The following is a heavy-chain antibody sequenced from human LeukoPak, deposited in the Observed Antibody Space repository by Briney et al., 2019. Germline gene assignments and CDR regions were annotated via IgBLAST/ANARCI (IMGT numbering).Heavy chain of an antibody. D-gene: IGHD4-17*01. Sequence: ASVKVSCKASGYTFTSYDINWVRQATGQGLEWMGWVNPNSGNTGYAQKFQGRVTMTRNTSISTAYMELSSLRSEDTAVYYCARIVDYGDHGDYWGQGTLVTVSS. J-gene: IGHJ4*02. CDR1: GYTFTSYD. V-gene: IGHV1-8*01. CDR2: VNPNSGNT. CDR3: ARIVDYGDHGDY.